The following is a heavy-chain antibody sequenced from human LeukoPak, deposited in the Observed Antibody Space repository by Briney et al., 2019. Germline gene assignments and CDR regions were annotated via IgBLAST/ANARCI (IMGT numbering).Heavy chain of an antibody. J-gene: IGHJ4*02. CDR1: GFSFSSYS. CDR2: ISGPGTYI. V-gene: IGHV3-21*01. D-gene: IGHD6-13*01. Sequence: GGSLRLSCAASGFSFSSYSMNWARQAPAKGLEWVSSISGPGTYISFANSLKRRLIISRDNAENSLYLQKHTHRADDTAVYFCARSRRSEIIAAEAFFDSWGQGSLVTVSS. CDR3: ARSRRSEIIAAEAFFDS.